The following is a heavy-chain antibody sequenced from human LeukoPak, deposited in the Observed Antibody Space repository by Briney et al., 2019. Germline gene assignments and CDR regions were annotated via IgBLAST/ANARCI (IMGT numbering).Heavy chain of an antibody. Sequence: SETLSLTCTVSGGSISSSSYYWGWIRQPPGKGLEWIGSIYYSGSTYYNPSLKSRVTISVDTSKNQFSLELSSVTAADTAVYYCAREGGTGYYDSSGYSPFDYWGQGTLVTVSS. D-gene: IGHD3-22*01. CDR1: GGSISSSSYY. V-gene: IGHV4-39*07. CDR3: AREGGTGYYDSSGYSPFDY. J-gene: IGHJ4*02. CDR2: IYYSGST.